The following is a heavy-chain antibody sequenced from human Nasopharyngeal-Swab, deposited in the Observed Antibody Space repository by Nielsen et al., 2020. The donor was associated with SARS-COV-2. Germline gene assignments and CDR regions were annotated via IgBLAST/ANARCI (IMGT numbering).Heavy chain of an antibody. J-gene: IGHJ4*02. CDR3: ARDLEQTYYDYVWGSYRPFDY. D-gene: IGHD3-16*02. CDR2: ISAYNGNT. Sequence: ASVKVSCKASGYTFTSYGISWVRQAPGQGLEWMGWISAYNGNTNYAQKLQGRATMTTDTSTSTAYMELRSLRSDDTAVYYCARDLEQTYYDYVWGSYRPFDYWGQGTLVTVSS. CDR1: GYTFTSYG. V-gene: IGHV1-18*01.